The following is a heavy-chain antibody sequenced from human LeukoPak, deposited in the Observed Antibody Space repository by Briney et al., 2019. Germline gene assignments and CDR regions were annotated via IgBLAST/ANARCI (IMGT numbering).Heavy chain of an antibody. Sequence: TGGSLRLSCAASGFRFNTYWMSWVRQAPGKGLEWVSYISSSSSTIYYADSVKGRFTISRDNAKNSLYLQMNSLRAEDTAVYYCARDPSAPPTAYCGGDCLRAFDIWGQGTMVTVSS. V-gene: IGHV3-48*01. CDR2: ISSSSSTI. CDR3: ARDPSAPPTAYCGGDCLRAFDI. CDR1: GFRFNTYW. D-gene: IGHD2-21*02. J-gene: IGHJ3*02.